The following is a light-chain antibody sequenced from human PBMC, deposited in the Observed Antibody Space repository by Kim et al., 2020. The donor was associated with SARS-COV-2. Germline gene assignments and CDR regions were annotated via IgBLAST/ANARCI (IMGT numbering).Light chain of an antibody. Sequence: QSALTQPASVSGSPGQSITISCTGTSNDVGGYNYVSWYHQHPGKAPKLMIYDVSNRPSGVSNRFSGSKSGNTASLTISGLQAEDEAHYYCSSYTSSTTLVIFGGGTQLTVL. V-gene: IGLV2-14*03. CDR1: SNDVGGYNY. CDR2: DVS. CDR3: SSYTSSTTLVI. J-gene: IGLJ2*01.